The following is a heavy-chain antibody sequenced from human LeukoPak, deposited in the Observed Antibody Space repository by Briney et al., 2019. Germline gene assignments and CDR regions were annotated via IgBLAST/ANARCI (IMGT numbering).Heavy chain of an antibody. CDR2: INPNSGGT. V-gene: IGHV1-2*02. Sequence: ASVKVSCKASGYTFTGYYMHWVRQAPGQGLEWMGWINPNSGGTNYAQKFQGRVTMTRDTSISTTYMELSSLRSEDTAVYYCARQIWFGELNIWGQGTMVTVSS. CDR1: GYTFTGYY. D-gene: IGHD3-10*01. J-gene: IGHJ3*02. CDR3: ARQIWFGELNI.